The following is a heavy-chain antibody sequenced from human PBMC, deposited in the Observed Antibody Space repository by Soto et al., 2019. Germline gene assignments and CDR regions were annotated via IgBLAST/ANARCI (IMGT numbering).Heavy chain of an antibody. CDR1: GYSFTSYW. CDR3: ARHRGSSGGYKNYYYYYMDV. J-gene: IGHJ6*03. Sequence: GESLKISCKGSGYSFTSYWIGWVRQMPGKGLEWMGIIYPGDSDTRYSPSFQGQVTISADKSISTAYLQWSSLKASDTAMYYCARHRGSSGGYKNYYYYYMDVWGKGTTVTVSS. D-gene: IGHD6-19*01. V-gene: IGHV5-51*01. CDR2: IYPGDSDT.